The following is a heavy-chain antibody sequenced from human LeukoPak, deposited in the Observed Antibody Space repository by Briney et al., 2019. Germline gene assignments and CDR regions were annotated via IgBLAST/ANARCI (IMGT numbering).Heavy chain of an antibody. Sequence: GASVKVSCKASGYTFTSHGISWVRQAPGQGLEWMGWISAYNGNTNYAQKLQGRVTMTTDTSTSTAYMELRSLRSDDTAVYYCAREGYDILTGYSLNWFDPWGQGTLVTVSS. CDR2: ISAYNGNT. CDR3: AREGYDILTGYSLNWFDP. D-gene: IGHD3-9*01. CDR1: GYTFTSHG. V-gene: IGHV1-18*01. J-gene: IGHJ5*02.